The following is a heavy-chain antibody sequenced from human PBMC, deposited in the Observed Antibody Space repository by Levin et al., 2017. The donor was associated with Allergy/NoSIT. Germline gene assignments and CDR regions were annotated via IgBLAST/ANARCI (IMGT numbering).Heavy chain of an antibody. CDR3: AKDHDIVVVPAADPTDYYYGMDV. J-gene: IGHJ6*02. V-gene: IGHV3-23*01. Sequence: GESLKISCAASGFTFSSYAMSWVRQAPGKGLEWVSAISGSGGSTYYADSVKGRFTISRDNSKNTLYLQMNSLRAEDTAVYYCAKDHDIVVVPAADPTDYYYGMDVWGQGTTVTVSS. D-gene: IGHD2-2*01. CDR1: GFTFSSYA. CDR2: ISGSGGST.